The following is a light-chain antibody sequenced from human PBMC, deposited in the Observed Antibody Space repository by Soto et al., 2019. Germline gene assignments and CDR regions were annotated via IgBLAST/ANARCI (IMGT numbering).Light chain of an antibody. CDR2: DAS. Sequence: ELVLTKSPGTLSLSQGERDTLSCRASQSVSSIYLAWYQQKPGQAPRLLIYDASSRATGITDRFSGSGSGTDFTLTISSLEPDDFAVYYCQQFGTSPPSTFGQGTRLEIK. CDR1: QSVSSIY. CDR3: QQFGTSPPST. J-gene: IGKJ5*01. V-gene: IGKV3-20*01.